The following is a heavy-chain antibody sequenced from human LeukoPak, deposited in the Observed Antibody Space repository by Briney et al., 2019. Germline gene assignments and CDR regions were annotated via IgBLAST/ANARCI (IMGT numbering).Heavy chain of an antibody. V-gene: IGHV4-38-2*02. CDR2: IYHTGTT. Sequence: PSETLSLTCVVSDYSISTGYYWAWIRQPPGKGLEWIGSIYHTGTTYYTPSLKSRVTISLDTSKNQFSLQLTSVTATDTAIHYCSRETVGGTKYFDYWGQGALVTVSS. CDR1: DYSISTGYY. J-gene: IGHJ4*02. CDR3: SRETVGGTKYFDY. D-gene: IGHD1-26*01.